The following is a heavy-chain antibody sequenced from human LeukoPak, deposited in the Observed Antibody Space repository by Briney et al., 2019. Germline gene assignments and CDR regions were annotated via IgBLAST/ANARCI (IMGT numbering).Heavy chain of an antibody. CDR2: ISSSGSTI. V-gene: IGHV3-11*01. Sequence: GGSLRLSCAASGFTFSDYYMSWIRQAPGKGLEWVSYISSSGSTIYYADSVKGRFTISRDNAKNSLYLQMNSLKTEDTAVYYCTTTSGSGSYGYWGQGTLVTVSS. D-gene: IGHD3-10*01. CDR3: TTTSGSGSYGY. J-gene: IGHJ4*02. CDR1: GFTFSDYY.